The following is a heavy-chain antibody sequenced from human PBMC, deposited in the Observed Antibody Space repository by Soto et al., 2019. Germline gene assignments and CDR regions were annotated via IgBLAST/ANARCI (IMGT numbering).Heavy chain of an antibody. Sequence: SETLSLTCTVSGGSISSGGYYWSWIRQHPGKGLEWIGYIYYSGSTYYNPSLKSRVAISVDTSKNQFSLKLSSVTAADTAVYYCARDLVGADYYYYGMDVWGQGTTVTVSS. J-gene: IGHJ6*02. CDR3: ARDLVGADYYYYGMDV. D-gene: IGHD1-26*01. V-gene: IGHV4-31*03. CDR2: IYYSGST. CDR1: GGSISSGGYY.